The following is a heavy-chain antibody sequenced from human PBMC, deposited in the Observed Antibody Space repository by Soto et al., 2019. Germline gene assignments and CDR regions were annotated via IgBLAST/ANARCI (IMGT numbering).Heavy chain of an antibody. CDR3: ALKGDCSGGCNWFDP. J-gene: IGHJ5*02. CDR2: IFSNDEK. D-gene: IGHD2-15*01. Sequence: QVTLKESGPVLVKPTETLTLTCTVSGFSLSNARMGVSWIRQPPGKALEWLAHIFSNDEKPYSTSLKSRLTTSHDTSKSQVVLTMTNMDPVDTATYYCALKGDCSGGCNWFDPWGQGTLVTVSS. CDR1: GFSLSNARMG. V-gene: IGHV2-26*01.